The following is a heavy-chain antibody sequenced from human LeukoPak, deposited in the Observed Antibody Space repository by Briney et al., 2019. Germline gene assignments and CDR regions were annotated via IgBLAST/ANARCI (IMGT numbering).Heavy chain of an antibody. D-gene: IGHD4-23*01. V-gene: IGHV1-46*01. CDR1: VYTFISYY. CDR2: INPGGGST. Sequence: GASVKVSCKASVYTFISYYIHWVRQAPGQGLEWMGIINPGGGSTTYAQKFQGRVTMTRDTSTSTVYMELSSLRSEDTAIYYCARGGDNSYFDYWGQGTLVTVSS. J-gene: IGHJ4*02. CDR3: ARGGDNSYFDY.